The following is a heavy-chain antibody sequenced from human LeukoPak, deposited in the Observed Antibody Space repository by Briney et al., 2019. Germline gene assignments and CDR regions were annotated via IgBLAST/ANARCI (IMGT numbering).Heavy chain of an antibody. J-gene: IGHJ4*02. V-gene: IGHV1-69*01. CDR2: IIPIFGTA. CDR3: ARGIVVVPAAILGTFDY. CDR1: GGTFSSYA. D-gene: IGHD2-2*02. Sequence: SVKVSCKASGGTFSSYAISWVRQAPGQGLEWMGGIIPIFGTANYEQKFQGRVTIPADESTSTAYMELSSLRYEDTAVYYCARGIVVVPAAILGTFDYWGQGTLVTVSS.